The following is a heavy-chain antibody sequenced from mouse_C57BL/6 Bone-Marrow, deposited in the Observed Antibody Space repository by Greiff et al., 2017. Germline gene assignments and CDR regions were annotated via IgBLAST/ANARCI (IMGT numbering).Heavy chain of an antibody. CDR1: GYTFTSYG. Sequence: VKLQQSGAELARPGASVKLSCKASGYTFTSYGISWVKQRTGQGLEWIGEIYPRSGNTYYNEKFKGKATLTADKSSSTAYMELRSLTSEDSAVYFCARSTYYSNYAWFAYWGQGTLVTVSA. D-gene: IGHD2-5*01. CDR2: IYPRSGNT. V-gene: IGHV1-81*01. CDR3: ARSTYYSNYAWFAY. J-gene: IGHJ3*01.